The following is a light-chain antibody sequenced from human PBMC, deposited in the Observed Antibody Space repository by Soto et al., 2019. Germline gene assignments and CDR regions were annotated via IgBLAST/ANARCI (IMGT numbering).Light chain of an antibody. CDR1: QTISNN. CDR2: GAS. Sequence: EIVMTQSPATLSVSPGDTVTLSCRASQTISNNLVWYQQKPGQAPRLLIKGASARATGIPARFTGSGSGTEFSLTISSLQSEDFAVYYCQQHSNGLTFGQGTKVEIK. J-gene: IGKJ1*01. V-gene: IGKV3-15*01. CDR3: QQHSNGLT.